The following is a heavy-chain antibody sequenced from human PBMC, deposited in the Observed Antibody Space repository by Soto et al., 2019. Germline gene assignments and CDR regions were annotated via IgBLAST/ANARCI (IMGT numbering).Heavy chain of an antibody. D-gene: IGHD1-26*01. CDR3: ARGVGAILYYYYGMDV. J-gene: IGHJ6*02. V-gene: IGHV4-34*01. CDR1: GGSFSGYY. Sequence: PSETLSLTCAVYGGSFSGYYWSWIRQPPGKGLEWIGEINHSGSTNYNPSLKSRVTISVDTSKNQFSLKLSSVTAADTAVYYCARGVGAILYYYYGMDVWGQGTTVTVSS. CDR2: INHSGST.